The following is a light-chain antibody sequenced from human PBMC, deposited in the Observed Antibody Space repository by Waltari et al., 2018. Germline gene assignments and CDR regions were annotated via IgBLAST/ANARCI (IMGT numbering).Light chain of an antibody. CDR3: QVWEGCSDHYV. CDR1: NIGGKT. V-gene: IGLV3-21*03. J-gene: IGLJ1*01. Sequence: SYVLTQPASVSVAPGKTARITCEGNNIGGKTVHWYQLRPGQAPVLVVHDDSDRPSGIPERFSGSNSGNTATLTISGVEVGDEGDYYCQVWEGCSDHYVFGTGTAVSV. CDR2: DDS.